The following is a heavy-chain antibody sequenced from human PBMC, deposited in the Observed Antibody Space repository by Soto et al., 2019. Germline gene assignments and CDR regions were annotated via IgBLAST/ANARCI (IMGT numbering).Heavy chain of an antibody. V-gene: IGHV1-46*01. CDR1: GYAFTTYY. J-gene: IGHJ5*02. CDR3: ARDGCITATCAGGGNWFDP. Sequence: GASVKVSCKAFGYAFTTYYMHWVRQAPGQGLEWLGIINPSGGRTTYAQNFQGRVTMTRDTSTSTVYMELSSLRSEDTAVYYCARDGCITATCAGGGNWFDPWGQGTPVTVSS. D-gene: IGHD3-10*01. CDR2: INPSGGRT.